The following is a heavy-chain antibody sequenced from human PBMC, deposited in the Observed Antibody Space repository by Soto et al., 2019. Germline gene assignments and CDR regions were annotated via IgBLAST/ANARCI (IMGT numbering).Heavy chain of an antibody. J-gene: IGHJ5*02. V-gene: IGHV3-33*01. CDR3: ARCGGDCYSSSDP. Sequence: GGSLRLSCAASGFTFSSYGMHWVRQAPGKGLEWVAVIWYDGSNKYYADSVKGRFTISRDNSKNTLYLQMNSLRAEDTAVYYCARCGGDCYSSSDPWGQGTLVTVSS. D-gene: IGHD2-21*02. CDR2: IWYDGSNK. CDR1: GFTFSSYG.